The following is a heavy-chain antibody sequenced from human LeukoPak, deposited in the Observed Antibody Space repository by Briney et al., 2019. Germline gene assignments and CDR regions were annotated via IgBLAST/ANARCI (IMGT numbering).Heavy chain of an antibody. CDR1: GFTFSHAW. CDR3: TTHHQTYYYDSSGYDY. J-gene: IGHJ4*02. V-gene: IGHV3-15*01. D-gene: IGHD3-22*01. Sequence: GGSLRLSCAASGFTFSHAWMSWVRQAPGKGLEWVGRIKSNTDGGTTEYAAPVKGRFTISRDDSKNTLYLQMNGLKTEDTAVYYCTTHHQTYYYDSSGYDYWGQGTLVTVSS. CDR2: IKSNTDGGTT.